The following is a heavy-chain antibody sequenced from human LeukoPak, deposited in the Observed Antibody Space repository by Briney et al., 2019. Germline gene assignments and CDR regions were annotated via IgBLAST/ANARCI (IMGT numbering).Heavy chain of an antibody. Sequence: SETLSLTCTVSGGSISSYYWSWIRQPPGKGLEWIGYIYYSGSTNYNPSLKSRVTISVDTSKNQFSLKLSSVTAADTAVYYCARAPFIAVAGRGWFEPWGQGTLVTVSS. CDR1: GGSISSYY. J-gene: IGHJ5*02. CDR3: ARAPFIAVAGRGWFEP. CDR2: IYYSGST. D-gene: IGHD6-19*01. V-gene: IGHV4-59*01.